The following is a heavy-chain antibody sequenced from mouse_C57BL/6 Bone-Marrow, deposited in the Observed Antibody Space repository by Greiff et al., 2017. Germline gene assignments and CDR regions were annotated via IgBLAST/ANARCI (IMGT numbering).Heavy chain of an antibody. Sequence: VQLQQPGAELVKPGASVKMSCKASGYTFTSYWITWVKQRPGQGLEWIGDIYPGSGSTNYNEKFKSKATLTVDTSSSPAYMRLSSLTSEDSAVYYCARWVAFYYGDYVGAMDYWGQGTSVTVSS. CDR1: GYTFTSYW. V-gene: IGHV1-55*01. CDR3: ARWVAFYYGDYVGAMDY. CDR2: IYPGSGST. J-gene: IGHJ4*01. D-gene: IGHD2-13*01.